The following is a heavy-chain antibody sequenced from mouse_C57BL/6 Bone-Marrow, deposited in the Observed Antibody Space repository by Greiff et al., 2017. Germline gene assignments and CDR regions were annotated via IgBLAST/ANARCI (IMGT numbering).Heavy chain of an antibody. V-gene: IGHV1-26*01. CDR3: ARYGWRYFDY. Sequence: EVQLQQSGPELVKPGASVKISCKASGYTFTDYYMNWVKQSHGKSLEWIGDINPNNGGTSYNQKFKGKATLTVDKSSSTAYMELRSLTSEDSAVYYCARYGWRYFDYWGQGTTLTVSS. D-gene: IGHD1-1*01. CDR2: INPNNGGT. CDR1: GYTFTDYY. J-gene: IGHJ2*01.